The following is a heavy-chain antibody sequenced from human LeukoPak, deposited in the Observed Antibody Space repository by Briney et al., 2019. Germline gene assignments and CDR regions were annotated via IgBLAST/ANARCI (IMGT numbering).Heavy chain of an antibody. CDR2: ISAYNGNT. J-gene: IGHJ3*02. D-gene: IGHD3-10*01. CDR1: GYTFTSYG. V-gene: IGHV1-18*01. CDR3: AILNYYGSGSDYNQPKDAFDI. Sequence: ASVKVSCKASGYTFTSYGISWVRQAPGQGLEWMGWISAYNGNTNYAQKLQGRVTMTTDTSTSTAYMELRSLRSDDTAVYYCAILNYYGSGSDYNQPKDAFDIWGQGTMVTVSS.